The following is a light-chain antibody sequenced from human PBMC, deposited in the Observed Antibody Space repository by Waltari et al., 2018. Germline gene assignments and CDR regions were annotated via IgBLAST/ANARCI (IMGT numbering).Light chain of an antibody. CDR2: RNN. Sequence: QSVLTQPPSASGTPGQRVTISCSGSSSNIGSYYVYWYQQLSGTAPKLLIYRNNERPFGVPDRFSGSKSGTSASLAITGLRSEDEAHYYCATWDDSLTGWVFGGGTKLAVL. V-gene: IGLV1-47*01. CDR1: SSNIGSYY. CDR3: ATWDDSLTGWV. J-gene: IGLJ3*02.